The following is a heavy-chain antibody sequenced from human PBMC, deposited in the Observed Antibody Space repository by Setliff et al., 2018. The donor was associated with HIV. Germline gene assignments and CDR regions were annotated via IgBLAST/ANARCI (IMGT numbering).Heavy chain of an antibody. J-gene: IGHJ4*02. D-gene: IGHD4-17*01. CDR1: GFTFSIYN. V-gene: IGHV3-48*02. CDR2: ISTSGSTI. CDR3: AREKFENGDYEFVSTFDS. Sequence: GGSLRLSCEASGFTFSIYNMNWVRQAPGRGLEWVSYISTSGSTIYYADSVKGRFTISRDNGKKSLYLQMDSLRDEDTAVYYCAREKFENGDYEFVSTFDSWGQGTLVTVSS.